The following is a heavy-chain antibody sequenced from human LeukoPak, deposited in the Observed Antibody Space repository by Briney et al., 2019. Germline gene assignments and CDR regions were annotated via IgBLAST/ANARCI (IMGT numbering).Heavy chain of an antibody. CDR3: AKSVSEEDAFDI. Sequence: GGSLRLSCAASGFTFSSYGMHWVHQAPGKGLEWVAVISYDGSNKYYADSVKGRFTISRDNSKNTLYLQMNSLRAEDTAVYYCAKSVSEEDAFDIWGQGTMVTVSS. D-gene: IGHD4-17*01. CDR2: ISYDGSNK. CDR1: GFTFSSYG. J-gene: IGHJ3*02. V-gene: IGHV3-30*18.